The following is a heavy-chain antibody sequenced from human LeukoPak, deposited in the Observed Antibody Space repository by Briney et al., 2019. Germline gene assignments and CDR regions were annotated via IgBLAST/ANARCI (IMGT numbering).Heavy chain of an antibody. D-gene: IGHD2-2*01. J-gene: IGHJ5*02. CDR2: VYTSGRT. Sequence: SETLSLTCTVSGGSISSGSYYWSWIRQPAGKGLEWIGLVYTSGRTIYNPSLKSRVTISVDTSKNQVSLKLNSVTAADTAVYYCARTIPTAYINWFDPWGQGTLVTVSS. V-gene: IGHV4-61*02. CDR1: GGSISSGSYY. CDR3: ARTIPTAYINWFDP.